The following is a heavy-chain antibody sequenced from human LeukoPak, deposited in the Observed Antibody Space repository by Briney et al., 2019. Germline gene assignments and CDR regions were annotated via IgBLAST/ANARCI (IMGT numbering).Heavy chain of an antibody. Sequence: GGSLRLSCAASGFTFSSYAMSWVRQAPGKGLEWVSGIRSSGDSTYYADSVKGRFTISRDNSKNTLYLHMNSLRTQDTTVYYCAKALDFTPITNWFDPWGQGTLVTVSS. V-gene: IGHV3-23*01. CDR1: GFTFSSYA. CDR2: IRSSGDST. J-gene: IGHJ5*02. D-gene: IGHD3-9*01. CDR3: AKALDFTPITNWFDP.